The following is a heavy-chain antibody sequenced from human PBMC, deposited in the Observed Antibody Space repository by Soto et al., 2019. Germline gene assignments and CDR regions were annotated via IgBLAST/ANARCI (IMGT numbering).Heavy chain of an antibody. D-gene: IGHD3-3*01. CDR2: IIPIFGTA. J-gene: IGHJ6*02. CDR3: ARDRITIFGVVTAPPYYGMDV. V-gene: IGHV1-69*13. CDR1: GGTFSSYA. Sequence: SVKVSCKASGGTFSSYAISWVRPAPGQGLEWMGGIIPIFGTANYAQKFQGRVTITADESTSTAYMELSSLRSEDTAVYYCARDRITIFGVVTAPPYYGMDVWGQGTTVTVSS.